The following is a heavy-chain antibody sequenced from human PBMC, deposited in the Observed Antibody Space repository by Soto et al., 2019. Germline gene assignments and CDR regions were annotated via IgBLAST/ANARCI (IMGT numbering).Heavy chain of an antibody. Sequence: ASVKVSCKASGYTFTHFYITWVRQAPGQGLEWMGAISPHNFNTNYAQKFRGRVTLTTDKSTTTAYMDLRSLTSDDTAVYYCARDKGGYDISTGYYKAHHFDYWGQGVPVTVSS. J-gene: IGHJ4*02. D-gene: IGHD3-9*01. CDR1: GYTFTHFY. V-gene: IGHV1-18*01. CDR3: ARDKGGYDISTGYYKAHHFDY. CDR2: ISPHNFNT.